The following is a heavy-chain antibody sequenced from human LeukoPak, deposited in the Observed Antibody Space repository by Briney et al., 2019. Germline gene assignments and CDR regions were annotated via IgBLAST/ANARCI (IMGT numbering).Heavy chain of an antibody. Sequence: GGSLRLSCAASGFTVSSNYMSWVRQAPGKGLEWVANIKQDGSEKYYVDSVKGRFTISRDNAKNSLYLQMNSLRAEDTAVYYCARDNEFDFLGASENWGQGTLVTVSS. CDR1: GFTVSSNY. D-gene: IGHD1-26*01. V-gene: IGHV3-7*01. CDR3: ARDNEFDFLGASEN. CDR2: IKQDGSEK. J-gene: IGHJ4*02.